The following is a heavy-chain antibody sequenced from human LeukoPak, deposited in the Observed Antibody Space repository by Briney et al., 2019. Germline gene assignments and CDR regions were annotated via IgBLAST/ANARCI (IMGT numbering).Heavy chain of an antibody. CDR2: TYYRSKWYH. J-gene: IGHJ4*02. CDR1: GDSVSSNSVA. V-gene: IGHV6-1*01. Sequence: SQTLSLTCAISGDSVSSNSVAWNWIRQSPSRGLEWLGRTYYRSKWYHDYAVSVKSRIIINPDTSKNQFSLQLNSVTPEDTAVYFCAKEDRAAEFDYWGQGTLVTVSS. CDR3: AKEDRAAEFDY. D-gene: IGHD6-25*01.